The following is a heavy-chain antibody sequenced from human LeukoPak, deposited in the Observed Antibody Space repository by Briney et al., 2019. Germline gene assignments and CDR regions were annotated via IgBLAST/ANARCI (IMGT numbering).Heavy chain of an antibody. D-gene: IGHD2-15*01. V-gene: IGHV3-21*01. CDR3: AKFTRGYCSGGSCSNWFDP. Sequence: PGESLRLSCAASGFTFSSYSMNWVRQAPGKGLEWVSSISSSSSYIYYADSVKGRFTISRDNAKDSVYLQMNSLRGEDTAVYYCAKFTRGYCSGGSCSNWFDPWGQGTLVTVSS. CDR1: GFTFSSYS. CDR2: ISSSSSYI. J-gene: IGHJ5*02.